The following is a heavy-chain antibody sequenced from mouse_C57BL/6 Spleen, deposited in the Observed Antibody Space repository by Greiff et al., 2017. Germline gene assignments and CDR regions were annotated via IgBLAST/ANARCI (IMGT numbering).Heavy chain of an antibody. J-gene: IGHJ2*01. V-gene: IGHV1-82*01. Sequence: QVQLQQSGPELVKPGASVKISCKASGYAFSSSWMNWVKQRPGKGLEWIGRIYPGDGDTNYNGKFKGKATLTADKSSSTAYMQLSSLTSEDSAVYFCARSGWKRGNYFDYWGQGTTLTVSS. CDR3: ARSGWKRGNYFDY. CDR2: IYPGDGDT. D-gene: IGHD1-1*02. CDR1: GYAFSSSW.